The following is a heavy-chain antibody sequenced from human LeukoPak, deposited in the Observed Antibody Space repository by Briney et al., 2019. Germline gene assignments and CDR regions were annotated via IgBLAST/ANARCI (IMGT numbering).Heavy chain of an antibody. CDR2: VSYSGDT. Sequence: SETLSLTCTVSGGSISGHFWSWIRQPPGKGLEWIGFVSYSGDTNYSPSFNGRVTISLDTSKSQFSLNLNSVTAADTAVYFCARGGASSRYFGYWGQGTMVTVSS. CDR3: ARGGASSRYFGY. CDR1: GGSISGHF. V-gene: IGHV4-59*11. D-gene: IGHD1-26*01. J-gene: IGHJ4*02.